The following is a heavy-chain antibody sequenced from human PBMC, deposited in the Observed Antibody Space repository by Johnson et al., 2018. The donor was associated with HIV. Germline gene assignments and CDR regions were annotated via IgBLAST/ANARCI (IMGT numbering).Heavy chain of an antibody. Sequence: QVQLVESGGGVVQPGGSLRLSCAASGFPFSNYGMHWVRQAPGKGLEWVAFIRFDGSNKYYVDSVKGRFTISRDSSKNTLYLQMNSLRPEDTAVYYCARDVAATMIVVGGAYYAFDIWGQGTMVTVSS. CDR3: ARDVAATMIVVGGAYYAFDI. J-gene: IGHJ3*02. D-gene: IGHD3-22*01. CDR1: GFPFSNYG. V-gene: IGHV3-30*02. CDR2: IRFDGSNK.